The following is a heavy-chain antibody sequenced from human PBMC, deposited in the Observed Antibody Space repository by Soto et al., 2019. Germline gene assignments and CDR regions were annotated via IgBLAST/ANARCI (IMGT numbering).Heavy chain of an antibody. Sequence: DVHLVESGGAGVQPGGSLRLSCAASGFTFDDFTMHWVRQVPGKGLEWVSLISRDGTVTHYADSVAGRFTSSRDNRENSLSLKMNNLGTEHSALYFRKHKYTDSSAPVDQTSYLDYWGQGTLVTVSS. D-gene: IGHD6-6*01. CDR2: ISRDGTVT. CDR3: KHKYTDSSAPVDQTSYLDY. CDR1: GFTFDDFT. V-gene: IGHV3-43*01. J-gene: IGHJ4*02.